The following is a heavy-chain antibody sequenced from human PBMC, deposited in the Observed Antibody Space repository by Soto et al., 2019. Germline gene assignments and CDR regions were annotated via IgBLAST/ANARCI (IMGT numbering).Heavy chain of an antibody. V-gene: IGHV6-1*01. J-gene: IGHJ4*02. CDR1: GDSVSRNNVT. D-gene: IGHD5-12*01. CDR2: TFYRSKYYN. CDR3: ARNEGSGYDYYFDF. Sequence: QLQLQLSGPGLVKPSQTLSLTCAISGDSVSRNNVTWNWIRQSPSRGLEWLGRTFYRSKYYNDXAFSVKGRIPIXAXTXXNQFSLQMTSVTPEDTAVYFCARNEGSGYDYYFDFWGQGILVTVAS.